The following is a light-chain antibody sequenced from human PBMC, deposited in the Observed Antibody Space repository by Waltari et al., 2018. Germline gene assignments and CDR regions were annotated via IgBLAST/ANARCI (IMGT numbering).Light chain of an antibody. CDR3: MQSTFWPT. V-gene: IGKV2-30*02. Sequence: DVVMTQSPLSLPVTLGQPASISCRSSQSLVRSNGDTFLTWFQQRPGQSPRRLIYKVSIRDGRIPDKCSGSGSGTDFTLKISRVEAEDVGIYYCMQSTFWPTFGQGTKVEI. CDR1: QSLVRSNGDTF. CDR2: KVS. J-gene: IGKJ1*01.